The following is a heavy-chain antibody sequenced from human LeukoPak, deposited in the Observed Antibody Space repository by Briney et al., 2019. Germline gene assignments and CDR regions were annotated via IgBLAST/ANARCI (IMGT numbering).Heavy chain of an antibody. CDR3: ARHPITITRGRYYMDV. J-gene: IGHJ6*03. D-gene: IGHD3-3*01. V-gene: IGHV4-34*01. CDR1: GGSFSGYY. CDR2: INHSGST. Sequence: PSETLSLTCAVYGGSFSGYYWSWIRQPPGKGLEWIGEINHSGSTNYNPSLKSRVTISVDTSKNQFSLKLSSVTAADTAVYYCARHPITITRGRYYMDVWGKGTTVTVSS.